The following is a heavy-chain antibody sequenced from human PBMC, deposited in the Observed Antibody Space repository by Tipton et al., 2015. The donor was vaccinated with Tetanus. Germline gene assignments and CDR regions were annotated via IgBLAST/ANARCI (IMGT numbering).Heavy chain of an antibody. D-gene: IGHD2-8*02. CDR2: INQRGT. CDR3: AGVTAQRTELYFEH. CDR1: GGSSSSFY. Sequence: AGLVKPSETLSLTCEVSGGSSSSFYWSWIRQPPGGGLEWIGEINQRGTTYNPSLKSRVTISMDRSENQISLKMTSVTAADTAVYYCAGVTAQRTELYFEHWGQGAQVTVSS. J-gene: IGHJ1*01. V-gene: IGHV4-34*01.